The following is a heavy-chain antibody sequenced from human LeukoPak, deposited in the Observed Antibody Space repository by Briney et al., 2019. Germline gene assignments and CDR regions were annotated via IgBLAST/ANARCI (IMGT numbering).Heavy chain of an antibody. D-gene: IGHD3-9*01. J-gene: IGHJ6*02. CDR2: ITGTHAT. V-gene: IGHV3-73*01. CDR1: GFTFSASP. CDR3: AKDRRYFDWLLPYGMDV. Sequence: GGSLRLSCTASGFTFSASPIHWVRQASGKGLEWVGRITGTHATAYAASVKGRFTISKDDSKSTTYLQMNSLETEDTAVYYCAKDRRYFDWLLPYGMDVWGQGTTVTVSS.